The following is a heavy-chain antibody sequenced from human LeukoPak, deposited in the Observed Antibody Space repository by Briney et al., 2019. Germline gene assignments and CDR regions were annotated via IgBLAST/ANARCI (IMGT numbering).Heavy chain of an antibody. V-gene: IGHV3-30*18. CDR3: ANGYFYDSSGYDDAFDI. J-gene: IGHJ3*02. CDR2: ISYDGSNK. CDR1: GFTFNNYG. D-gene: IGHD3-22*01. Sequence: PGGSLRLSCVASGFTFNNYGMHWVRQAPGKGLEWVAVISYDGSNKYYADSVKGRFTISSDNSKNTLYLQMNSLRAEDTAVYYCANGYFYDSSGYDDAFDIWGQGTMVTVSS.